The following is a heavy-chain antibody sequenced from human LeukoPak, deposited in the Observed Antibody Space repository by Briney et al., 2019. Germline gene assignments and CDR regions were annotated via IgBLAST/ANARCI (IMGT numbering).Heavy chain of an antibody. V-gene: IGHV3-23*01. CDR1: GFTVSSNY. Sequence: GGSLRLSCAASGFTVSSNYMSWVRQAPGKGLEWVSGIGSNGVNTYYADSAKGRFTISRDNSKNTVYLQMNSLRVEDTALYYCVKAYTTSGTYSEPWGQGTLVTVSS. J-gene: IGHJ4*02. CDR2: IGSNGVNT. D-gene: IGHD1-26*01. CDR3: VKAYTTSGTYSEP.